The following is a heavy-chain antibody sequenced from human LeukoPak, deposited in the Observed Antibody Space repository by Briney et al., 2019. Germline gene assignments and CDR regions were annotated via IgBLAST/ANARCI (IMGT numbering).Heavy chain of an antibody. D-gene: IGHD3-22*01. J-gene: IGHJ6*02. Sequence: ETLSLTCTVSGGSMSNSYLTWVRQPAGKGLEWIGRIYVSGTTNYNPSLRSRVTMSIDTSKNQFSLRLNSVTAADTAVYYCARENYYDSSGYSEGMDVWGQGTTVTVS. CDR1: GGSMSNSY. V-gene: IGHV4-4*07. CDR3: ARENYYDSSGYSEGMDV. CDR2: IYVSGTT.